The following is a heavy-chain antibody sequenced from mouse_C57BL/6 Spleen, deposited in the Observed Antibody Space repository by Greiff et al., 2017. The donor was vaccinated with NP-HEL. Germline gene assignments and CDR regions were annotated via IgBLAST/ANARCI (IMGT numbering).Heavy chain of an antibody. CDR1: GFNIKDYY. V-gene: IGHV14-2*01. Sequence: VQLQQSGAELVKPGASVKLSCTASGFNIKDYYMHWVKQRTEQGLEWIGRIDPEDGETKYVPKFQGKATITADTSSNTAYLQLSSLTSEDTAVYYCARVPHYYGRDYWGQGTTLTVSS. J-gene: IGHJ2*01. D-gene: IGHD1-1*01. CDR3: ARVPHYYGRDY. CDR2: IDPEDGET.